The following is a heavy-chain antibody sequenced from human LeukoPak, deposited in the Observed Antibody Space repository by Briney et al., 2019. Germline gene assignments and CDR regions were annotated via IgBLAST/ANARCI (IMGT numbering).Heavy chain of an antibody. CDR2: IYHSGST. J-gene: IGHJ6*02. CDR1: GGSISSGGYS. V-gene: IGHV4-30-2*01. CDR3: ARAAEWLHYGMDV. Sequence: PSETLSLTCAVSGGSISSGGYSWSWIRQPPGKGLEWIGYIYHSGSTYYNPSLKSRVTISVDRSKNQFSLKLSSVTAADTAVYYCARAAEWLHYGMDVWGQGTTVTVSS. D-gene: IGHD5-12*01.